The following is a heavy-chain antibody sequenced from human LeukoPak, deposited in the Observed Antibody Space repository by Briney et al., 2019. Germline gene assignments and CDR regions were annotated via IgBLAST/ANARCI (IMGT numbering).Heavy chain of an antibody. CDR1: GFTFSSYA. CDR2: ISGSGGST. J-gene: IGHJ4*02. CDR3: AKDGWRPIVGATWTCDY. Sequence: PGGSLRLSCAASGFTFSSYAMSWVRQAPGKGLEWVSAISGSGGSTYYADSVKGRFTISRDNSKNTLYLQMNSLRAEDTAVYYCAKDGWRPIVGATWTCDYWGQGTLVTVSS. V-gene: IGHV3-23*01. D-gene: IGHD1-26*01.